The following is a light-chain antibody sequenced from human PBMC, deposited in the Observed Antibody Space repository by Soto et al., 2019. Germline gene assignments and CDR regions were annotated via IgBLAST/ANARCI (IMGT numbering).Light chain of an antibody. CDR2: ENS. Sequence: SYELTQPPSVSVAPGQTARITCGGNNIGRNSVHWYQQKPGQAPVVVVHENSERPSGIPERFTGSNSGNTATLTISRVEAGDEADYYCQVWDRSSGHVFGSGTRSPS. J-gene: IGLJ1*01. CDR1: NIGRNS. CDR3: QVWDRSSGHV. V-gene: IGLV3-21*02.